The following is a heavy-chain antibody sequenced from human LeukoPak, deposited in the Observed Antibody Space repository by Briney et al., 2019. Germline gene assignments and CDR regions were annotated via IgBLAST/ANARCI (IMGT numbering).Heavy chain of an antibody. CDR2: INPSGGST. V-gene: IGHV1-46*01. Sequence: GASVKVSCKASGYTFTSYYMHWVRQAPGQGLEWMGTINPSGGSTSYAQKFQGRVTMTRNTSISTAYMELSSLRSEDTAVYYCARGRDLGTANYGMDVWGQGTTVTVSS. D-gene: IGHD2-21*02. CDR3: ARGRDLGTANYGMDV. CDR1: GYTFTSYY. J-gene: IGHJ6*02.